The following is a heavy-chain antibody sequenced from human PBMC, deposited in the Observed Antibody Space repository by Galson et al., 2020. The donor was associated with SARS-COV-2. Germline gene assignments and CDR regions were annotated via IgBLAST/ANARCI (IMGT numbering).Heavy chain of an antibody. J-gene: IGHJ3*02. CDR1: GFTFSDSP. V-gene: IGHV3-73*01. CDR2: IRSKANNYAT. CDR3: TRVPPDSRSFCGAFGI. Sequence: GESLKISCATSGFTFSDSPMHWVRQASGKGLEWVGRIRSKANNYATAYAASLKGRFTISRDDSKNTAYLQMNSLKTEDTAVYYCTRVPPDSRSFCGAFGIWGQGKMVTVSS. D-gene: IGHD6-6*01.